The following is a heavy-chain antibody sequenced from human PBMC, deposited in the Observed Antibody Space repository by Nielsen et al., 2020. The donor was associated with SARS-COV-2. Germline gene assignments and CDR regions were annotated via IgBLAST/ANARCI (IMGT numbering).Heavy chain of an antibody. J-gene: IGHJ6*02. CDR3: ATLAVAGYYYGMDV. CDR2: IKQDGSEK. D-gene: IGHD6-19*01. CDR1: GFTFDDYG. V-gene: IGHV3-7*03. Sequence: GESLKISCAASGFTFDDYGMSWVRQAPGKGLEWVANIKQDGSEKYYVDSVKGRFTISRDNAKNSLYLQMNSLRAEDTALYYCATLAVAGYYYGMDVWGQGTTVTVSS.